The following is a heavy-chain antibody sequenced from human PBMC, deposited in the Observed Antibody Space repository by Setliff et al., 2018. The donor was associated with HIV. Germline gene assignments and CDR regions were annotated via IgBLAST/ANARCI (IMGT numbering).Heavy chain of an antibody. Sequence: PGGSLRLSCAASGFTFSNDGMHWVRQAPGKGLECVAVIWSDGNKYYADSVKGRFTISRDISKNTLYLQMNSLRAEDTAVYYCAKDFGNTGVFDDWGQGTLVTVSS. J-gene: IGHJ4*02. CDR2: IWSDGNK. V-gene: IGHV3-30*02. CDR3: AKDFGNTGVFDD. CDR1: GFTFSNDG. D-gene: IGHD2-8*02.